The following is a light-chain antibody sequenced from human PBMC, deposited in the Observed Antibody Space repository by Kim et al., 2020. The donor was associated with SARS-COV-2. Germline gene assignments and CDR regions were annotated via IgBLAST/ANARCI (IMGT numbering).Light chain of an antibody. V-gene: IGLV3-1*01. Sequence: SYELTQPPSVSVSPGQTASITCSGDKLGDKYACWYQHKPGQSPVLVVFQDNKRPSGIPERFSGPNSGNTATLTISGTQAMDEADYYCQAWDSNIVVFGGG. CDR3: QAWDSNIVV. CDR2: QDN. J-gene: IGLJ2*01. CDR1: KLGDKY.